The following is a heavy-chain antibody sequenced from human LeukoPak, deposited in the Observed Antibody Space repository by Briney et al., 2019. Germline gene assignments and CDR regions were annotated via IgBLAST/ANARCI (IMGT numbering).Heavy chain of an antibody. CDR3: ARDYDTNSGHWFDP. CDR2: IFASGSTT. CDR1: GFTFSGYA. J-gene: IGHJ5*02. V-gene: IGHV3-23*03. D-gene: IGHD2-8*01. Sequence: AGGSLRLSCAASGFTFSGYAMNWVRQAPGKGLEWVSLIFASGSTTKYADSVKGRFTISRDNSKNTLYLQMNSLRAEDTAVYYCARDYDTNSGHWFDPWGQGTLVTVSS.